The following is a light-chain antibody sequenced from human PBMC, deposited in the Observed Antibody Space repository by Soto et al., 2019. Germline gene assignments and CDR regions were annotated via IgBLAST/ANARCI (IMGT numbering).Light chain of an antibody. CDR2: DVS. Sequence: QSVLTQPRSVSGSPGQSVTISCTGTSSDVGGYNYVSWYQQHPGRAPKVMIYDVSKRPSGVPDRFSGSKSGSTASLTISGLQAEDEADYYCCSCAGRYTYVFGSGTKLTV. J-gene: IGLJ1*01. V-gene: IGLV2-11*01. CDR3: CSCAGRYTYV. CDR1: SSDVGGYNY.